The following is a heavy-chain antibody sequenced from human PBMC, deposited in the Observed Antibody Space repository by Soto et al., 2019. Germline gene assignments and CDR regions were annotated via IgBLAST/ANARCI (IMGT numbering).Heavy chain of an antibody. CDR1: GYSFTSYW. CDR3: ARQGHDSSGRPEYYYFGMDG. CDR2: IDPSDSST. D-gene: IGHD3-22*01. V-gene: IGHV5-10-1*01. J-gene: IGHJ6*02. Sequence: PGESLKISCKGSGYSFTSYWITWVRQMPGKGLEWMGRIDPSDSSTNYSPSFQGHVTISADKSISTAYLQWGSLKASDTAMYYCARQGHDSSGRPEYYYFGMDGWGQGTKVTGSS.